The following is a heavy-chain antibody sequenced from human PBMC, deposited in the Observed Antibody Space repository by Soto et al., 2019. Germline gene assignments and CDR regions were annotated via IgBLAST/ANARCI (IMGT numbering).Heavy chain of an antibody. Sequence: GGSLRLSCAASGFTFSSYGMHWVRQAPGKGLEWVAVIWYDGSNKYYADSVKGRFTISRDNSKNTLYLQMNSLRAEDTAVYYCAREGLYSSSSNWFDPRAQRTPVTVSS. CDR3: AREGLYSSSSNWFDP. V-gene: IGHV3-33*01. D-gene: IGHD6-6*01. CDR1: GFTFSSYG. J-gene: IGHJ5*02. CDR2: IWYDGSNK.